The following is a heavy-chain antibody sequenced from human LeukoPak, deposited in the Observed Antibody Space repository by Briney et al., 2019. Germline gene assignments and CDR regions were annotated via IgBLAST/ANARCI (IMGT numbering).Heavy chain of an antibody. D-gene: IGHD4-17*01. Sequence: ASVKVSCKASGYTFTGYYMHWVRQAPGQGLEWMGWINPNSGGTNYAQKFQGRVTMTRDTFISTAYMELSRLRSDDTAVYYCAREIAYGDYVWFDPWGQGTLVTVSS. CDR1: GYTFTGYY. J-gene: IGHJ5*02. CDR2: INPNSGGT. CDR3: AREIAYGDYVWFDP. V-gene: IGHV1-2*02.